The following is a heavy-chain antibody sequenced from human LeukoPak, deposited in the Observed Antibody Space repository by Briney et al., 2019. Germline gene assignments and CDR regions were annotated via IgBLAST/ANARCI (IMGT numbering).Heavy chain of an antibody. Sequence: SETLSLTCSVSSGSISSNNYYWGWIRQPPGKGLEWIGYIYYSGSTYYNPSLKSRVTISVDTSKNQFSLKLSSVTAADAAVYYCARREDGRYTIDYWGQGTLVTVSS. CDR1: SGSISSNNYY. V-gene: IGHV4-39*01. J-gene: IGHJ4*02. CDR2: IYYSGST. D-gene: IGHD5-24*01. CDR3: ARREDGRYTIDY.